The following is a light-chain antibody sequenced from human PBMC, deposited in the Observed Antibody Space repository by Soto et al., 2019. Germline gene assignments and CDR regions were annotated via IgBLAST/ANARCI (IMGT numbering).Light chain of an antibody. CDR2: GAS. Sequence: EIVLTQSPGTLSLPPGERATLSCRASQSISSNLAWYQQKPGQAPRLLIYGASTRAPDIPARFSGSGSGTEFTLTISSLQSADFAVYYCQHYNNWPPLTFGGGTKVDIK. V-gene: IGKV3-15*01. CDR3: QHYNNWPPLT. J-gene: IGKJ4*01. CDR1: QSISSN.